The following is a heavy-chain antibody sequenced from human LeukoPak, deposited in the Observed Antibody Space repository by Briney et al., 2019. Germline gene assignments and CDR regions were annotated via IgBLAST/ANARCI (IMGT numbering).Heavy chain of an antibody. CDR2: ISSSSSYI. Sequence: PGGSLRLSCAASGFTFSSYSMNWVRQAPGKGLEWVSSISSSSSYIYYADSVKGRFTISRDNAKNSLYLQMNSLRAEDTAVYYCARGSFGEATFDYWGQGTLVTVSS. J-gene: IGHJ4*02. V-gene: IGHV3-21*01. D-gene: IGHD3-10*01. CDR3: ARGSFGEATFDY. CDR1: GFTFSSYS.